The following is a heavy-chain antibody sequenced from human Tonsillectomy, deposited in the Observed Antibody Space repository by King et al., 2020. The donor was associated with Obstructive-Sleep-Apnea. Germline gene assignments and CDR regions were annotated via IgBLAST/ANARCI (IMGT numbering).Heavy chain of an antibody. CDR3: ARDTPPGGGVVLLWFGEFDY. Sequence: VQLVESGGGVVQPGRSLRLSCAASGFTFSSYAMHWVRQAPGKGLEWVAVISYDGSNKYYADSVKGRFTISRDNSKNTLYLQMNSLRAEDTAVYYCARDTPPGGGVVLLWFGEFDYWGQGTLVTVSS. CDR1: GFTFSSYA. V-gene: IGHV3-30-3*01. J-gene: IGHJ4*02. CDR2: ISYDGSNK. D-gene: IGHD3-10*01.